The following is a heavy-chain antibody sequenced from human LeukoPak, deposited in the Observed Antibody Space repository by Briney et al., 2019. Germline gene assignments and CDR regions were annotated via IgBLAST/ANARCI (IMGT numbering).Heavy chain of an antibody. J-gene: IGHJ4*02. CDR3: ARRRSSSSWCDY. Sequence: SETLSLTCTVSGDSISSSIYYWGWIRQPPGKGLECIGNIHYSGSTQYNPSLKSRLTIPVDTSKNQFSLRLTSVTAADTALYYCARRRSSSSWCDYWGQGAQVPVSS. V-gene: IGHV4-39*01. CDR1: GDSISSSIYY. D-gene: IGHD6-13*01. CDR2: IHYSGST.